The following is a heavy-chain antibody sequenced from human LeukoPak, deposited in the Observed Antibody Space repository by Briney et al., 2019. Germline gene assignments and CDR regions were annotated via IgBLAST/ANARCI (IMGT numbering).Heavy chain of an antibody. J-gene: IGHJ6*01. D-gene: IGHD2-2*01. CDR2: ISYDGSNK. CDR3: ARGVPPDL. V-gene: IGHV3-30-3*01. Sequence: GGSLRLSCAASGFTFSSYAMHWVRQAPGKGLEWVAVISYDGSNKYCADSVKGRFTISRDNSKNTLYLQMNSLRAEDTAVYYCARGVPPDLWGQGTTVTVSS. CDR1: GFTFSSYA.